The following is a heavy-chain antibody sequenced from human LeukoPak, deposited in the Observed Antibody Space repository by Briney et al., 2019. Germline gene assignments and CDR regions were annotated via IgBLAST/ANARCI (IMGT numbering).Heavy chain of an antibody. CDR3: ARGRDYGDYDAPKPDDKFDY. Sequence: GGSLRLSCAASGFTFDDYAMHWVRQAPGKGLEWVSGISWNSGSIGYADSVKGRFTISRDNSKNTLYLQMNSLRAEDTAVYYCARGRDYGDYDAPKPDDKFDYWGQGTLVTVSS. J-gene: IGHJ4*02. CDR1: GFTFDDYA. D-gene: IGHD4-17*01. CDR2: ISWNSGSI. V-gene: IGHV3-9*01.